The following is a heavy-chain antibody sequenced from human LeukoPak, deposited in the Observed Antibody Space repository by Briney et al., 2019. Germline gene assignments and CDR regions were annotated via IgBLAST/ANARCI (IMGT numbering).Heavy chain of an antibody. CDR3: AKGFYDSRLNSNLFDF. CDR2: IDSSGHT. Sequence: PSETLSLTCTVSGTSIITSYWSWIRQFPGKGLEWIGFIDSSGHTDSNPSLSGRVTISVDTSKNQFFLRLTSVTAADTAVYYCAKGFYDSRLNSNLFDFWGRGTLVTVSS. J-gene: IGHJ4*02. CDR1: GTSIITSY. D-gene: IGHD3-22*01. V-gene: IGHV4-4*09.